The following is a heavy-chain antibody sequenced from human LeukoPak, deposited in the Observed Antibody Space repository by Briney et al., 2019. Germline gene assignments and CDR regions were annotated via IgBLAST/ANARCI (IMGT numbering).Heavy chain of an antibody. CDR2: IYTSGST. CDR1: GGSISSYY. CDR3: ASDSGWYTPFDY. J-gene: IGHJ4*02. D-gene: IGHD6-19*01. V-gene: IGHV4-4*07. Sequence: SETLSLTCTVSGGSISSYYWSWIRQPAGKGLEWIGHIYTSGSTNYNPSLKSRVTMSVDTSKNQFSLKLSSVTAADTAVYYCASDSGWYTPFDYWGQGTLVTVSS.